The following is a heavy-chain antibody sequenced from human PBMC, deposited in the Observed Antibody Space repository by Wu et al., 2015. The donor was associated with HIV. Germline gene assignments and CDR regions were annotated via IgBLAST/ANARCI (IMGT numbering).Heavy chain of an antibody. D-gene: IGHD6-13*01. Sequence: QVQLVQSGAEVRKPEASVKVSCKTSGGTFHNYAVSWVRQAPGQGLEWMGGVIPLFDKANYAQKFQGKVTFTMDKSATTAYMELNSLRFEDTAIYYCAHARDYSSSWPLDYWGQGTLVTVSS. J-gene: IGHJ4*02. CDR3: AHARDYSSSWPLDY. V-gene: IGHV1-69*05. CDR1: GGTFHNYA. CDR2: VIPLFDKA.